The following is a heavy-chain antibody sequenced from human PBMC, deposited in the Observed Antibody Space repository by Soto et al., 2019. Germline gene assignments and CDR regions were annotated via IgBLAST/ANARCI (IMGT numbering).Heavy chain of an antibody. CDR1: GGSVSSGNYS. V-gene: IGHV4-61*01. J-gene: IGHJ5*02. Sequence: QVQLHESGPGLVKPSETLSVTCSVSGGSVSSGNYSWSWIRQPLGKELEWIGYVYNSESAEIYNSGTTNYKPSPKSRVTKSVDTSKNQFSLKLSNVTAADTAVYYCARMVGIGSRRRWFDPWGQGTLVTVSS. D-gene: IGHD1-26*01. CDR2: VYNSESAEIYNSGTT. CDR3: ARMVGIGSRRRWFDP.